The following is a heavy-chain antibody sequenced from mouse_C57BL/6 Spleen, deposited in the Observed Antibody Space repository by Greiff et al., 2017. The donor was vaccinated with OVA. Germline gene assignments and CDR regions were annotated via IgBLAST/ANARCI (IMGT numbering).Heavy chain of an antibody. CDR3: ARDKGDYDYDGAWFAY. J-gene: IGHJ3*01. D-gene: IGHD2-4*01. CDR2: ISDGGSYT. Sequence: VQLKESGGGLVKPGGSLKLSCAASGFTFSSYAMSWVRQTPEKRLEWVATISDGGSYTYYPDNVKGRFTISRDNAKNNLYLQMSHLKSEDTAMYYCARDKGDYDYDGAWFAYWGQGTLVTVSA. CDR1: GFTFSSYA. V-gene: IGHV5-4*01.